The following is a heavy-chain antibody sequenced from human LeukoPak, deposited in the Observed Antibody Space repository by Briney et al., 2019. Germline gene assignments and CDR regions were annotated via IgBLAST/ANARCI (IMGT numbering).Heavy chain of an antibody. D-gene: IGHD6-13*01. Sequence: GGSLRLSCAASGFTFSSYWMSWVRQAPGKGLEWVANIKQDGSGKYYVDSVKGRFTISRDNAKNSLYLQMNSLRAEDTAVYYCARTLEQQLVPGYFDYWGQGTLVTVSS. CDR3: ARTLEQQLVPGYFDY. V-gene: IGHV3-7*01. CDR2: IKQDGSGK. CDR1: GFTFSSYW. J-gene: IGHJ4*02.